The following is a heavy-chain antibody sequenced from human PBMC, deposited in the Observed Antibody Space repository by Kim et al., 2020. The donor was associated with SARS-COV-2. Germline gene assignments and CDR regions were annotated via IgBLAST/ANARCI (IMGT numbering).Heavy chain of an antibody. D-gene: IGHD3-22*01. CDR3: ASGSGYSYDC. J-gene: IGHJ4*02. CDR2: DT. V-gene: IGHV5-51*01. Sequence: DTRYSPSFQGQVTISADKSITTAYLQWSSLKASDTAMYYCASGSGYSYDCWGQGTLVTVSS.